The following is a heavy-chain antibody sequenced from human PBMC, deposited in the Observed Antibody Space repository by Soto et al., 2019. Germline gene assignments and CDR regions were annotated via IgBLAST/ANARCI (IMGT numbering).Heavy chain of an antibody. J-gene: IGHJ4*02. CDR3: AIYRGRVTPSWLFAF. D-gene: IGHD2-21*02. Sequence: HPGGSLRLSCAASGFTFSGYAMSWVRQAPGKGLEWVSVIHGGGNSAYYADSVKGRFTISRDNSKNTLYLQMSSLRGEDTAVYYCAIYRGRVTPSWLFAFWAQGSLVIGSS. V-gene: IGHV3-23*01. CDR2: IHGGGNSA. CDR1: GFTFSGYA.